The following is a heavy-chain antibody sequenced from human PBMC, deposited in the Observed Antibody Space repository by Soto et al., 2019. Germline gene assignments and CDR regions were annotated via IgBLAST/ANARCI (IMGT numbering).Heavy chain of an antibody. V-gene: IGHV3-74*01. CDR1: GFTFSSYW. J-gene: IGHJ6*02. CDR2: INSDGSST. CDR3: AREVVIRGYYYGMDV. D-gene: IGHD3-22*01. Sequence: PGGSLRLSCAASGFTFSSYWMHWVRQAPGKGLVWVSRINSDGSSTSYADSVKGRFTISRDNAKNTLYLQMNSLRAEDTAVYYCAREVVIRGYYYGMDVWGQGTTVTVSS.